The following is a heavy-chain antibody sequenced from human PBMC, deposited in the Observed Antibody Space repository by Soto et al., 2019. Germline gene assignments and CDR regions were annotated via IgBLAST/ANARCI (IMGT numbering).Heavy chain of an antibody. CDR3: VRDRRLRGHRFDV. CDR1: GFSFSSSW. Sequence: EVQLVESGGGLVQPGGSLRLSCAASGFSFSSSWMHWVRQAPGKGLVWVSRISFDGTATTSADAVKGRFIISRDNAKNTIIVQMHKLRPDVTAMDYCVRDRRLRGHRFDVWGQGTFVSVSS. V-gene: IGHV3-74*03. CDR2: ISFDGTAT. D-gene: IGHD6-25*01. J-gene: IGHJ3*01.